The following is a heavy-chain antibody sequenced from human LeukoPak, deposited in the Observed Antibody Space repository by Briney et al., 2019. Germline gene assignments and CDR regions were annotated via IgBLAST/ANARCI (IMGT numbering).Heavy chain of an antibody. Sequence: GGSLRLSCAASGFTFSIYDLSWVRQAPGKGLECVSGITGGFGSTYYADSVKGRFTISRDNSKNTLYLQMNSLRAEDTAVYYCAKDGKHTMIVVVPVDYWGQGTLVTVSS. D-gene: IGHD3-22*01. CDR3: AKDGKHTMIVVVPVDY. CDR1: GFTFSIYD. V-gene: IGHV3-23*01. J-gene: IGHJ4*02. CDR2: ITGGFGST.